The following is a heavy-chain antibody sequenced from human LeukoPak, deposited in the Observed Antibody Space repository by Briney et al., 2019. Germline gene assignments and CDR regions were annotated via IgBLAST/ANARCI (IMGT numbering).Heavy chain of an antibody. CDR3: ARGRQMATIRHDAFDI. V-gene: IGHV3-21*01. J-gene: IGHJ3*02. CDR2: ISSSSTYV. D-gene: IGHD5-24*01. Sequence: PGGSLRLSCAASGFTFSSYAMSWVRQAPGKGLEWVSSISSSSTYVYYADSVRGRFTISRDNAKNSLFLQMNSLRAEDTAVYYCARGRQMATIRHDAFDIWGQGTMVTVSS. CDR1: GFTFSSYA.